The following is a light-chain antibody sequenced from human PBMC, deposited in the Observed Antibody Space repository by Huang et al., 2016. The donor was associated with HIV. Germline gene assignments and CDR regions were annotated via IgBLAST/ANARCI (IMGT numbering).Light chain of an antibody. J-gene: IGKJ5*01. CDR2: STS. CDR3: QQANMYPRS. CDR1: QDSSSW. V-gene: IGKV1-12*01. Sequence: IQLTQSPSSVSASEGDTVRITCRASQDSSSWLAWYQQKPREAPTLLIHSTSILQSGVPSRFNGSGSGTDFFLTINSLRPDDFATYYCQQANMYPRSFGQGTRLDIK.